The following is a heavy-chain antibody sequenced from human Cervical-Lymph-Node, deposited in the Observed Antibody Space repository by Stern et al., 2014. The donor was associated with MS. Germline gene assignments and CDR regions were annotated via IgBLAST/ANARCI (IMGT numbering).Heavy chain of an antibody. CDR1: GGSISSSSYY. CDR2: IYYSGST. Sequence: QVQLVESGPGLVKPSETLSLTCTVSGGSISSSSYYWGWIRQPPGKGLEWIGRIYYSGSTYYNPSLKSRVTISLETSKNQFSLNLSSGTAADTAVYYCARRIQLWNHWYFDLWGRGTLVTVSS. J-gene: IGHJ2*01. D-gene: IGHD5-18*01. CDR3: ARRIQLWNHWYFDL. V-gene: IGHV4-39*01.